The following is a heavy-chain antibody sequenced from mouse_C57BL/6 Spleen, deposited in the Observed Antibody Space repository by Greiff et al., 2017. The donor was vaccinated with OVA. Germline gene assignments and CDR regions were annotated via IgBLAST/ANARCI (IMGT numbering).Heavy chain of an antibody. CDR2: IDPSDSYT. CDR1: GYTFTSYW. CDR3: ARSYDGYSSFAY. V-gene: IGHV1-69*01. D-gene: IGHD2-3*01. Sequence: QVQLQQPGAELVMPGASVKLSCKASGYTFTSYWMHWVKQRRGQGLEWIGEIDPSDSYTNYNQKFKGKSTLTVDKSSSTAYMQLSSLTSEDSAVYYCARSYDGYSSFAYWGQGTLVTVSA. J-gene: IGHJ3*01.